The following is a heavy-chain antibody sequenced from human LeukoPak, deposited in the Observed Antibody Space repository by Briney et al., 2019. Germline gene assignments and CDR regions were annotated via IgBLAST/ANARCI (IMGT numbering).Heavy chain of an antibody. D-gene: IGHD5-12*01. J-gene: IGHJ4*02. V-gene: IGHV4-59*01. CDR1: GGSISSYY. CDR3: ARLTGYDWESSYDY. Sequence: PSETLSLTCTVSGGSISSYYWSWIRQPPGKGLEWIGNIYYSGSTNYNPSLKSRVTISVDTSKNQFSLKLSSVTAADTAVYYCARLTGYDWESSYDYWGQGTLVTVSS. CDR2: IYYSGST.